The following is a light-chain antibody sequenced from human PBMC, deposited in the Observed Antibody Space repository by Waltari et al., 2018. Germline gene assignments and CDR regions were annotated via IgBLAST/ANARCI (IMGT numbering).Light chain of an antibody. CDR3: NSYATNSARV. V-gene: IGLV2-14*01. J-gene: IGLJ3*02. Sequence: QSALTQPASVSGSPGQSITISCTGTSSDVGAFNYVSWYHQHPGKAPKPIIYEVRNRPAGVSNRFSGSKSGHTASLTLSGPQAEDEADYYCNSYATNSARVFGGGTKLTVL. CDR2: EVR. CDR1: SSDVGAFNY.